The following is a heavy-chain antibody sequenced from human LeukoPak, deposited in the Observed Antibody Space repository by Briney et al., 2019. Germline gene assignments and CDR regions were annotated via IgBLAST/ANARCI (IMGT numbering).Heavy chain of an antibody. CDR2: IYHSGST. D-gene: IGHD4-23*01. CDR3: ARGFVVTPGGPPDAFDI. Sequence: SETLSLTCAVSGGSISSHNWWTWVRQSPGKGLEWIGEIYHSGSTNYNPSLKSRVTISVDKSKNQFSLKLSSVTAADTAVYYCARGFVVTPGGPPDAFDIWGQGTMVTVSS. J-gene: IGHJ3*02. V-gene: IGHV4-4*02. CDR1: GGSISSHNW.